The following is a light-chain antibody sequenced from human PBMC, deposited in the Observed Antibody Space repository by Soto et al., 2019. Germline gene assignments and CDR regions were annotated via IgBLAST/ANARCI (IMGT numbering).Light chain of an antibody. V-gene: IGKV3-20*01. CDR3: QQYGTSEII. CDR1: QTVRNNY. CDR2: DAS. J-gene: IGKJ5*01. Sequence: EFVLTQSPGTLSLSPGERATLSCRASQTVRNNYLAWYQQKPGQAPRLLIYDASSRATGIPDRFSGGGSGTDFTLTISRLETEDFAVFYCQQYGTSEIIFGQGTRLEIK.